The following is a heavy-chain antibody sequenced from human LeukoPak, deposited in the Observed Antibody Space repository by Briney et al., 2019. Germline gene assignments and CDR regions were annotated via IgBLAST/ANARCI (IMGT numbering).Heavy chain of an antibody. J-gene: IGHJ4*02. Sequence: ASVTVSCTASGYTFTGYYMHWVRQAPGQGLEWMGWINPNSGGTNYAQKFQGWVTMTRDTSISTAYMELSRLRSDDTAVYYCAISLVGALPVYWGQGTLVTVSS. CDR1: GYTFTGYY. CDR2: INPNSGGT. V-gene: IGHV1-2*04. CDR3: AISLVGALPVY. D-gene: IGHD1-26*01.